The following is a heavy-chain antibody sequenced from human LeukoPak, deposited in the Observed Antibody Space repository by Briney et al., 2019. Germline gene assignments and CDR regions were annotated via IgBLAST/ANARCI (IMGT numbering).Heavy chain of an antibody. CDR3: ARGSTHYDVLTGYHYYFDY. V-gene: IGHV3-20*04. CDR2: INWNGDNT. CDR1: GFTFDDYG. J-gene: IGHJ4*02. D-gene: IGHD3-9*01. Sequence: GRSLRLSCAASGFTFDDYGMSWARQAPAKGLESVSGINWNGDNTNYADSLKGRFTISRDNAKNSLYLQMNSLRAEDTALYYCARGSTHYDVLTGYHYYFDYWGQGTLVTVSS.